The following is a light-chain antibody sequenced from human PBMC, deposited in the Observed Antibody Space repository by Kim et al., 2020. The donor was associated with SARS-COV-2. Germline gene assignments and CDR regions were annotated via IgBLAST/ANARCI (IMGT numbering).Light chain of an antibody. V-gene: IGKV1-5*01. Sequence: SASVGDRVTITCRASQSISSWLAWYQQKPGKAPKLLIYDASSLESGVPSRFSGSGSGTEFTLTISSLQPDDFTTYYCQQYHSYSFTFGKGTKLEI. CDR2: DAS. CDR1: QSISSW. CDR3: QQYHSYSFT. J-gene: IGKJ2*01.